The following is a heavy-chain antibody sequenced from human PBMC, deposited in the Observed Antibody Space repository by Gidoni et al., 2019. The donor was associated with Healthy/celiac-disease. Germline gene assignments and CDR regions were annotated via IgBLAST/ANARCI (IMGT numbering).Heavy chain of an antibody. Sequence: EVQLVESGGGLVKPGGSLRLSCAASGFTFSSYSMNWVRQAPGKGLEWVSSISSSSSYIYYADSVKGRFTISRDNAKNSLYLQMNSLRAEDTAVYYCARVGYCSSTSCRYGYYYYMDVWGKGTTVTVSS. CDR3: ARVGYCSSTSCRYGYYYYMDV. CDR2: ISSSSSYI. V-gene: IGHV3-21*01. J-gene: IGHJ6*03. CDR1: GFTFSSYS. D-gene: IGHD2-2*03.